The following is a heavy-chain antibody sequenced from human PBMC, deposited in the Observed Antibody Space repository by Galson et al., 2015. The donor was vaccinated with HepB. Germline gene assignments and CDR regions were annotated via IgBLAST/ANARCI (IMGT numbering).Heavy chain of an antibody. J-gene: IGHJ4*02. CDR1: GYSFSGHH. CDR3: ARGVFFGELSLDY. Sequence: SVKVSCKASGYSFSGHHIHWVRQAAGQGLDYMGWINPDSGVTDYDQKFQGRVSITRDTSINTAYMELRSLRSDDTAIYYCARGVFFGELSLDYWGLGTRVTVS. CDR2: INPDSGVT. D-gene: IGHD3-10*01. V-gene: IGHV1-2*02.